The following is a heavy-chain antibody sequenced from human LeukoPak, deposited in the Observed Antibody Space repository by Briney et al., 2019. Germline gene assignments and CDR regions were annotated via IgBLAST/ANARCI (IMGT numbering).Heavy chain of an antibody. D-gene: IGHD3-22*01. CDR2: IYTSGST. J-gene: IGHJ4*02. V-gene: IGHV4-61*02. CDR1: GGSISSGSYY. Sequence: PSETLSLTCTVSGGSISSGSYYWSWIRQPAGKGLEWIGRIYTSGSTNYNPSLKGRVTMSVDTSKNQFSLKLSSVTAADTAVYYCARVFSGYMDYWGQGTLVTVSS. CDR3: ARVFSGYMDY.